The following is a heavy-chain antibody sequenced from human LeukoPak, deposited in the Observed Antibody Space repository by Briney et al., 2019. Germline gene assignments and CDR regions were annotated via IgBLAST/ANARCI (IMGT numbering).Heavy chain of an antibody. CDR1: GDSLSNDNYY. V-gene: IGHV4-39*01. D-gene: IGHD3-22*01. CDR3: ARHVHHSSGFEYYFDY. CDR2: VYYSGST. J-gene: IGHJ4*02. Sequence: SETLSLTCIVSGDSLSNDNYYWGWIRQPPGKGLEWIGSVYYSGSTYYNPSHKSRITMSVDTSKSQFSLNLSSVTAADTAVYYCARHVHHSSGFEYYFDYWGQGTLVTVSS.